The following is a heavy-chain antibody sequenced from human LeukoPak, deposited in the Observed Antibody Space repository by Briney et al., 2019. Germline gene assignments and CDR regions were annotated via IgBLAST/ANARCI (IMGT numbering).Heavy chain of an antibody. D-gene: IGHD6-19*01. CDR3: ARSPRIAVAGTDYYYYGMDV. V-gene: IGHV1-2*02. J-gene: IGHJ6*02. CDR1: GYTFTGYY. CDR2: INPNSGGT. Sequence: ASVKVSCKASGYTFTGYYMHWVRQAPGQGLEWMGWINPNSGGTNYAQKFQGRVTMTRDTSISTAYMELSRLRSDDTAVYYCARSPRIAVAGTDYYYYGMDVWGQGTTVTVSS.